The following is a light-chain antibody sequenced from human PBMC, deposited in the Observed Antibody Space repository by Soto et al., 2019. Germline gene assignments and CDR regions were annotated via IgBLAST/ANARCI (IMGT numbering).Light chain of an antibody. CDR3: QKYNSVPPT. J-gene: IGKJ4*01. CDR2: AAS. Sequence: DIQMTQSPSSLSTSLGDRVTITCRASQGISDYLAWYQQKPGKVPKLLIYAASTLQSGVPSRSSGSGSGTDFTLTISSLQPEDVATYYCQKYNSVPPTVGGGTKVDI. CDR1: QGISDY. V-gene: IGKV1-27*01.